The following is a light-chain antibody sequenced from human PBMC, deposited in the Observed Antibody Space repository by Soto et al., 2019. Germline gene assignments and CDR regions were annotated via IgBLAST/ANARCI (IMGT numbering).Light chain of an antibody. CDR1: SSDVGAYNL. Sequence: QSALTQPASVSGSPGQSITTSCTGTSSDVGAYNLVSWYQVHPGKAPKLMILEVTKRPSGVSNRFSGSKSGNTASLTISGLHTEDEVDYFCCSYAGRPYVFGTGTKVTDL. V-gene: IGLV2-23*02. J-gene: IGLJ1*01. CDR3: CSYAGRPYV. CDR2: EVT.